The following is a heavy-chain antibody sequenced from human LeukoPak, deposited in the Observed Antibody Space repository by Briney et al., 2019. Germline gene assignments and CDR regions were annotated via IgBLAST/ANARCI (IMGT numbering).Heavy chain of an antibody. CDR2: IYYSGST. Sequence: SETLSLTCTVSGGSISSYYWSWIRQPPGKGLEWIGYIYYSGSTNYNPSLKSRVTISVDTSKNQFSLKLSSVTAADTAVYYCARTDSSGYYCIDYWGQGTLVTVSS. CDR1: GGSISSYY. J-gene: IGHJ4*02. D-gene: IGHD3-22*01. V-gene: IGHV4-59*12. CDR3: ARTDSSGYYCIDY.